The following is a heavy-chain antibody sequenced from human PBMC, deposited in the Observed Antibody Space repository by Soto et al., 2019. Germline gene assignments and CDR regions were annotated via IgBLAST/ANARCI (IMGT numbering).Heavy chain of an antibody. J-gene: IGHJ5*02. Sequence: GASVKVSCKACGGNFRSYAINWVRQAPEQGLEWMGGIIPIFGTANYAQQFPGRVTITADESTSTAYMELSSLRSEDTAVYYCARGRSLSVPAAFDPWGQGTLVTFSS. CDR1: GGNFRSYA. D-gene: IGHD2-2*01. CDR2: IIPIFGTA. CDR3: ARGRSLSVPAAFDP. V-gene: IGHV1-69*13.